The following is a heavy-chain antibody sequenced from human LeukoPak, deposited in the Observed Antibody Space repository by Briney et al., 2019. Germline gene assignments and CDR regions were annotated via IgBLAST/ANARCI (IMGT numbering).Heavy chain of an antibody. Sequence: ASVKVSCKASGYTFTGYYMHWVRQAPGQGLEWMGWINPNSGGTNYAQKFQGRVTMTRDTSISTAYMELSRLRSDDTAVYYCAREGVGEYSSSSDPERFDYWGQGTLVTVSS. D-gene: IGHD6-6*01. CDR2: INPNSGGT. J-gene: IGHJ4*02. V-gene: IGHV1-2*02. CDR3: AREGVGEYSSSSDPERFDY. CDR1: GYTFTGYY.